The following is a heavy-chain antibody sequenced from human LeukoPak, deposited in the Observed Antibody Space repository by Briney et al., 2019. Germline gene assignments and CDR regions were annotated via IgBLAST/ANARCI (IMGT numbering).Heavy chain of an antibody. CDR2: ISYDGSNK. Sequence: AGGSLRLSCAASGFTFSSYGMHWVRQAPGEGLEWVAVISYDGSNKYYADSVKGRFTISRDNSKTTLYLKMNSLRAEDTAVYYCAKSGYSSSWFFDYWGQGTQVSVSS. J-gene: IGHJ4*02. CDR3: AKSGYSSSWFFDY. V-gene: IGHV3-30*18. D-gene: IGHD6-13*01. CDR1: GFTFSSYG.